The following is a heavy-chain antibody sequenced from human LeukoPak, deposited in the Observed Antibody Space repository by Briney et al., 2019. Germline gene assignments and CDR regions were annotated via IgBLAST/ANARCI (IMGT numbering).Heavy chain of an antibody. CDR1: GFTFSSYE. D-gene: IGHD2-2*01. Sequence: GGSLRLSCAASGFTFSSYEMNWVRQAPGKGLEWVSYISSSGSTIFYADSVKGRFTISRDNAKNSLYLQMNSLRAEDTAVYYCASLVVPAAMGAFDIWGQGTMVTVSS. CDR2: ISSSGSTI. V-gene: IGHV3-48*03. CDR3: ASLVVPAAMGAFDI. J-gene: IGHJ3*02.